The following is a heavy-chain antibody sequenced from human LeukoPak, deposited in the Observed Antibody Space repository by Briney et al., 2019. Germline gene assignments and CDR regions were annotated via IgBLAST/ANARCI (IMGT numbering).Heavy chain of an antibody. CDR3: VRDGEWGLYYFDH. CDR1: GDSVSSNGAA. V-gene: IGHV6-1*01. J-gene: IGHJ4*02. D-gene: IGHD2-15*01. CDR2: TYYRSKRYN. Sequence: SQTLSLTCAISGDSVSSNGAAWNWIRQSPSRGLEWLGRTYYRSKRYNDYAVSVRGRITINPDTSKDQFSLQLNSVTPEDTAVYYCVRDGEWGLYYFDHWGQGTLVTVSS.